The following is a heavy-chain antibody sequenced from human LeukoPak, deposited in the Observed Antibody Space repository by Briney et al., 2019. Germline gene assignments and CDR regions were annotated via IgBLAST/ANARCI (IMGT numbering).Heavy chain of an antibody. CDR1: GFSLSIGEVG. D-gene: IGHD3-22*01. CDR3: AHRKNYYDSSVFDN. V-gene: IGHV2-5*02. J-gene: IGHJ4*02. CDR2: IYWDDDR. Sequence: SGPTLVKPTQTLTLTCTFSGFSLSIGEVGVGWIRQPPGKALEWLALIYWDDDRRYSPSLKSRLTITKDTSKNQVVLTMANMDPVDTATYFCAHRKNYYDSSVFDNWGQGTLVTVSS.